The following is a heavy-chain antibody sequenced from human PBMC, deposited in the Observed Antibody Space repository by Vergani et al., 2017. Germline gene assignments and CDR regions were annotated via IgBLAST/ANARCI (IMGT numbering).Heavy chain of an antibody. J-gene: IGHJ2*01. CDR2: IKQDGTEK. Sequence: EVKLVESGGGLVRPGGSLRLSCAASGFTFSSYLMSWVRQAPGKGLEWVANIKQDGTEKYYVDSVKGRFTISRDNAKNSLYLQMNSLRAEDTALYYCVKDIAASGNYWYFDLWGRGTLVTVSS. CDR3: VKDIAASGNYWYFDL. V-gene: IGHV3-7*03. D-gene: IGHD6-13*01. CDR1: GFTFSSYL.